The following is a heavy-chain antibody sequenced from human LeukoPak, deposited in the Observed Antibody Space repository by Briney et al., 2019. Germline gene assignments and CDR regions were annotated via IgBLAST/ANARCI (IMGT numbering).Heavy chain of an antibody. D-gene: IGHD3-9*01. V-gene: IGHV4-39*07. CDR1: GGSISSGDYY. CDR2: IYYSGST. Sequence: SETLSLTCTVSGGSISSGDYYWSWIRQPPGKGLEWIGSIYYSGSTYYNPSLKSRVTISVDTSKNQFSLKLSSVTAADTAVYYCARVPKTYYDILTGSVPYYFDYWGQGTLVTVSS. CDR3: ARVPKTYYDILTGSVPYYFDY. J-gene: IGHJ4*02.